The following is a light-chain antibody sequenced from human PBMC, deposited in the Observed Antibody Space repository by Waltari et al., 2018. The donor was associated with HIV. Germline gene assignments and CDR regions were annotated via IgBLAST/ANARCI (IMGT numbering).Light chain of an antibody. J-gene: IGKJ2*01. CDR3: QQYFTTPLYT. V-gene: IGKV4-1*01. CDR2: SAS. CDR1: PSAFVPSDNKNH. Sequence: DFVLTQSPDSLAVSLGERATIDCKSSPSAFVPSDNKNHLAWYQQKPGQPPKLLIYSASTQESGVPDRFSGSVSEADFTLTISSLQAEDVAVYYCQQYFTTPLYTFGQGTKVEIK.